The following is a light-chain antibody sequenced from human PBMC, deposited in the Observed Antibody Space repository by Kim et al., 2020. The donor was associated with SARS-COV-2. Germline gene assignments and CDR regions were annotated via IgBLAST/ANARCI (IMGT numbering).Light chain of an antibody. Sequence: GQTVRITCQGDSLRSYYASWYQQKPGQAPVLVIYGKNNRPSGIPDRFSGSSSGKTASLTITGAQAEDEADYYCNSRDSSGNHVVFGGGTQLTVL. V-gene: IGLV3-19*01. CDR3: NSRDSSGNHVV. CDR2: GKN. J-gene: IGLJ2*01. CDR1: SLRSYY.